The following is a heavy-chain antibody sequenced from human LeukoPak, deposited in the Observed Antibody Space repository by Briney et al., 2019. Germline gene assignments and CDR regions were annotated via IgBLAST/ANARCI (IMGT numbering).Heavy chain of an antibody. CDR1: NASISSNTYY. CDR2: INYRGST. Sequence: PSETLSLTCTVSNASISSNTYYRAWIRQPPGKGLGYIGSINYRGSTYYNPSLKSRVTLSVDTSKNQFSLKLNSVTAADTAVYYCATYKYDYVWGNQHFDYWGQGTLVAVSS. CDR3: ATYKYDYVWGNQHFDY. V-gene: IGHV4-39*07. J-gene: IGHJ4*02. D-gene: IGHD3-16*01.